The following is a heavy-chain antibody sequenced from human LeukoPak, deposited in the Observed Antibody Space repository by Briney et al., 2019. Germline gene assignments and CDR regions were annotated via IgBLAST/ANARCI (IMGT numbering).Heavy chain of an antibody. CDR1: GFTFSSYS. V-gene: IGHV3-66*01. J-gene: IGHJ4*02. CDR2: IYSSDAT. D-gene: IGHD1-14*01. Sequence: GGSLRLSCAASGFTFSSYSMNWVRQVPGKGLEWVSIIYSSDATYYADSVKGRFTVSRDKAKNTLYLQMNSLRADDTAVYYCARETPGSRVFDSWGQGTLVTVSS. CDR3: ARETPGSRVFDS.